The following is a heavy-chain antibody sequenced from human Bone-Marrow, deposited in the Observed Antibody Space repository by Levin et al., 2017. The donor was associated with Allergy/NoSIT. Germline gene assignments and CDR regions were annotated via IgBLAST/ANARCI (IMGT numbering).Heavy chain of an antibody. CDR2: IFWNDER. Sequence: QTLSLTCTFSGFSLSTSGVGVGWIRQPPGKALDWLALIFWNDERRYSPSLKSRLTLTKDTSKNQVVLTMTNMDPVDTATYYCVHNTVLTGDGGYFDYWGQGTLVTVSS. V-gene: IGHV2-5*01. CDR3: VHNTVLTGDGGYFDY. D-gene: IGHD7-27*01. CDR1: GFSLSTSGVG. J-gene: IGHJ4*02.